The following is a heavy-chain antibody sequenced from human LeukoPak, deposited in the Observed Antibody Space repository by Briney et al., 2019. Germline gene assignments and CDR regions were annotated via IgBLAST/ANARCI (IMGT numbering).Heavy chain of an antibody. V-gene: IGHV4-30-2*01. Sequence: SQTLSLTCAVSGGSISSGGYSWSWIRQPPGKGLEWTGYIYHSGSTYYNPSLKSRVTISVDRSKNQFSLKLSSVTAADTAVYYCARWTDYDSSGYLGAFDIWGQGTMVTVSS. J-gene: IGHJ3*02. CDR3: ARWTDYDSSGYLGAFDI. CDR1: GGSISSGGYS. D-gene: IGHD3-22*01. CDR2: IYHSGST.